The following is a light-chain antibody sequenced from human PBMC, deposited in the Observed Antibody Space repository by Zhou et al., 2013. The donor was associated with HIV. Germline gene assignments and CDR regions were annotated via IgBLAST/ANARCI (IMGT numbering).Light chain of an antibody. J-gene: IGKJ2*01. V-gene: IGKV2-30*02. CDR3: MQGTHWPPMYT. CDR1: QSLVHSDGNTY. CDR2: KVS. Sequence: DVVMTQSPLSLPVTLGQPASISCRSSQSLVHSDGNTYLNWFQQRPGQSPRRLIYKVSNRDSGVPDRFSGSGSGTDFTLKISRVEAEDVGVYYCMQGTHWPPMYTFGPGDQAGDQT.